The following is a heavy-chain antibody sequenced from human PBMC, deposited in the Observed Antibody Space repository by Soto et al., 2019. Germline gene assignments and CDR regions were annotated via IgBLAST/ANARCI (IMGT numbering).Heavy chain of an antibody. V-gene: IGHV3-33*01. CDR2: IWYDGSNK. J-gene: IGHJ4*02. Sequence: ESGGGVVQPGRSLRLSCAASGFTFSSYGMHWVRQAPGKGLEWVAAIWYDGSNKYYADSVKGRFTISRDNSKNTLYLQMNSLRAEDTAVYYCARAGQYYGWGGGDYWGQGTLVTVSS. CDR1: GFTFSSYG. D-gene: IGHD3-10*01. CDR3: ARAGQYYGWGGGDY.